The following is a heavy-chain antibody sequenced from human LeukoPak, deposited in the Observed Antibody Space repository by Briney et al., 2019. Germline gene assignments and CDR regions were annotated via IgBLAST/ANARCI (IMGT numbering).Heavy chain of an antibody. D-gene: IGHD1-26*01. CDR3: ARASLTSGSFFDY. V-gene: IGHV4-38-2*01. Sequence: SETLSLTCAVSGYSISSGYYWGGIRQPPGKGLQWIGSIYRSGSTYYNPSLKRRVTISVDTSKNQFSLRLTSVTAADTAVYYCARASLTSGSFFDYWGQGTLVTVSS. J-gene: IGHJ4*02. CDR1: GYSISSGYY. CDR2: IYRSGST.